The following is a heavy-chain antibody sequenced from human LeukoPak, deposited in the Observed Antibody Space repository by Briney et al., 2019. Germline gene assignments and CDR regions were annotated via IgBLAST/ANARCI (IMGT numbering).Heavy chain of an antibody. CDR1: GFTFSSYW. V-gene: IGHV3-7*01. J-gene: IGHJ4*02. Sequence: PGGSLRLSCAASGFTFSSYWMSWVRQAPGKGLEWVANIKQDGSEKNYVDSVRGRFTISRDNPKNLLFLQINSLRVEDTAVYYCARETPRRGETRDGYRWGQGTVVTVSS. CDR3: ARETPRRGETRDGYR. D-gene: IGHD5-24*01. CDR2: IKQDGSEK.